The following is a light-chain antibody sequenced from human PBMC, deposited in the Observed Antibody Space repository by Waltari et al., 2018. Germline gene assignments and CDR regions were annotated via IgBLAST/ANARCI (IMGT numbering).Light chain of an antibody. CDR1: QSVLYSSNNKNY. CDR3: LQYYSTPLT. CDR2: CAS. V-gene: IGKV4-1*01. J-gene: IGKJ2*01. Sequence: DIVMTQSPDSPAVSLGERATINCKSSQSVLYSSNNKNYLAWYQQKPGQPPKLLIYCASTRESGVPDRFSGSGSGTDFTLTISSLQAEDVAVYYCLQYYSTPLTFGQGTKLEIK.